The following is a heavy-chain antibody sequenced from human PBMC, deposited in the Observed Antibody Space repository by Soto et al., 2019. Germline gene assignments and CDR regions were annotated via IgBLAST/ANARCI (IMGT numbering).Heavy chain of an antibody. CDR2: MNYSGST. D-gene: IGHD3-3*01. J-gene: IGHJ6*03. Sequence: SETLSLTCTLSGGSISVITYHWGWIRQPPGKWLEWIGSMNYSGSTYYNPSLKSRVTISVDTSKNQFSLKLNSVTAADTAVYYCARQYYDFWSGLTYYYMDVWGKGTTVTVSS. CDR1: GGSISVITYH. CDR3: ARQYYDFWSGLTYYYMDV. V-gene: IGHV4-39*01.